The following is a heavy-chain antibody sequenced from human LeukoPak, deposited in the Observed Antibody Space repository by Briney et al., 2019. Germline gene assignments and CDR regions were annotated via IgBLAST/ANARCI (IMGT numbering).Heavy chain of an antibody. D-gene: IGHD3-10*01. CDR3: ASVLWFGDYYMDV. CDR1: GGSISSGGYS. Sequence: PSETLSLTCAVSGGSISSGGYSWSWIRQPPGKGLEWIGYIYHSGSTYYNPSLKSRVTISVDRSKNQFSLKLSSVTAADTAVYYCASVLWFGDYYMDVWGKGTTVTVSS. V-gene: IGHV4-30-2*01. CDR2: IYHSGST. J-gene: IGHJ6*03.